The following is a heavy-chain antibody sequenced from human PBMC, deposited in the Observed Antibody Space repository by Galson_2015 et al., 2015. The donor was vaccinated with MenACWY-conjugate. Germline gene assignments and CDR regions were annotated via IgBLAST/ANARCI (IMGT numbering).Heavy chain of an antibody. CDR3: ARPGLEDNVRGEY. D-gene: IGHD1-1*01. CDR1: GGAFSNYA. J-gene: IGHJ4*02. V-gene: IGHV1-69*04. Sequence: SVKVSCKASGGAFSNYAISWVRQAPGQGLEWMGRTIPFLGIANYAETFQGRVTITAEKSTSTVYMEVTGLRSDDTAVYYCARPGLEDNVRGEYWGQGTQVTGSS. CDR2: TIPFLGIA.